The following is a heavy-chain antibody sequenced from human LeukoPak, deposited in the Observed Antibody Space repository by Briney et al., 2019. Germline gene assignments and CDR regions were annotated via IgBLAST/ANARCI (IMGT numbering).Heavy chain of an antibody. CDR1: GFTFSDYY. CDR2: ISSSGSTI. J-gene: IGHJ5*02. D-gene: IGHD3-3*01. Sequence: PGGSLRLSCAASGFTFSDYYMSWIRQAPGKGLEWVSYISSSGSTIYYADSVKGRFTISRDNARNSLYLQMNSLRAEDTAVYYCASRYYDFWSGYPSWGQGTLVTVSS. CDR3: ASRYYDFWSGYPS. V-gene: IGHV3-11*04.